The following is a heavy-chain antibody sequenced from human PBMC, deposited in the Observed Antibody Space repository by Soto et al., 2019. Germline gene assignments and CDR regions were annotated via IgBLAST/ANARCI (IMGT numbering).Heavy chain of an antibody. J-gene: IGHJ4*02. V-gene: IGHV3-21*01. CDR3: ARDHLGIAAGDFDL. CDR2: ISSGRPDI. CDR1: GFSFDTYN. D-gene: IGHD6-19*01. Sequence: GGSLRLSCAASGFSFDTYNMNWVRQAPGKGLEWASSISSGRPDIFYADSVRGRFTISRDDAKKSLFLQMNSLRADDTAVYYCARDHLGIAAGDFDLWGQGTMVTVYS.